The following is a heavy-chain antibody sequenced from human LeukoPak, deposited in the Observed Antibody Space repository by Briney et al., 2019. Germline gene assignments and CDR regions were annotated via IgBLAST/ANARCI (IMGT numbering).Heavy chain of an antibody. J-gene: IGHJ6*03. V-gene: IGHV1-8*03. Sequence: ASVKVSCKASGYTFTGYYMHWVRQAPGQGLEWMGWINPNSGNTGYAQKFQGRVTITRNTSISTAYMELSSLRSEDTAVYYCARGVRGYSYGLYYYYMDVWGKGTTVTVSS. D-gene: IGHD5-18*01. CDR2: INPNSGNT. CDR1: GYTFTGYY. CDR3: ARGVRGYSYGLYYYYMDV.